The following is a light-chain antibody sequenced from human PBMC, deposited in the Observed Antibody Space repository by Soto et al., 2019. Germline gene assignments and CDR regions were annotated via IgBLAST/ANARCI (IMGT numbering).Light chain of an antibody. J-gene: IGLJ3*02. CDR2: EDS. CDR3: CSYAGSSTSWV. Sequence: QSALTQPASVSGSPGQSITISCTGTSSDAGNYNFVSWYQQHPGKAPKVIIYEDSTRLSGVSNRISGSKSGNTASLTISGLQAEDEADYYCCSYAGSSTSWVFGGGTKVTV. V-gene: IGLV2-23*01. CDR1: SSDAGNYNF.